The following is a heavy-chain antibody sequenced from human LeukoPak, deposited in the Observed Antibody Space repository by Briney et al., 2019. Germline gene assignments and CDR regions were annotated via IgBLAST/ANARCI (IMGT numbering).Heavy chain of an antibody. CDR1: GFTFSSYW. CDR3: ARDREAVAGTGDFDY. Sequence: GGSLRLSCAASGFTFSSYWMSWVRQAPGKGLERVANIKQDGSEKYYVDSVKGRFTISRDNAKNSLYLQMNSLRAEDTAVYYCARDREAVAGTGDFDYWGQGTLVTVSS. J-gene: IGHJ4*02. D-gene: IGHD6-19*01. V-gene: IGHV3-7*01. CDR2: IKQDGSEK.